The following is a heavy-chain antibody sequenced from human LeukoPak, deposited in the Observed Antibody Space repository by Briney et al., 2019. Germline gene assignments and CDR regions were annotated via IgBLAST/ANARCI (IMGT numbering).Heavy chain of an antibody. Sequence: SETLSLTCTISDDSISNNRYFWAWIRQPPGKGLEWIGSINYSGSTNYNPSLKSRVTISVDTSKNQFSLKLSSVTAADTAVYYCARTTEAHSWRTRYYDYYMDVWGKGTTVTVSS. CDR2: INYSGST. V-gene: IGHV4-39*07. J-gene: IGHJ6*03. D-gene: IGHD6-13*01. CDR1: DDSISNNRYF. CDR3: ARTTEAHSWRTRYYDYYMDV.